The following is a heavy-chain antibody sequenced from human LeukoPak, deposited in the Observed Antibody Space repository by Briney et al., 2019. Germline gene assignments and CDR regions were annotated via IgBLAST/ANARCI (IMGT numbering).Heavy chain of an antibody. CDR3: ARGTVTTLFDY. Sequence: SETLSLTCFVTGGSISYYYWSWIRQPAGKGLEWIGRLYTSGSTDYDPSLKSRVTMSVDTSKNQFSLKLRSVTAADTAVYYCARGTVTTLFDYWGQGTLVTVSS. CDR2: LYTSGST. J-gene: IGHJ4*02. CDR1: GGSISYYY. D-gene: IGHD4-17*01. V-gene: IGHV4-4*07.